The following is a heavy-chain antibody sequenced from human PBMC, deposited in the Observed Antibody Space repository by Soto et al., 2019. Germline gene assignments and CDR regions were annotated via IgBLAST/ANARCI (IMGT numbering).Heavy chain of an antibody. CDR3: ARDPCLVGGSCYMDRAEYFQH. D-gene: IGHD2-15*01. CDR2: ISSSSSYI. V-gene: IGHV3-21*01. CDR1: GFTFSSYS. J-gene: IGHJ1*01. Sequence: GGSLRLSCAASGFTFSSYSMNWVRQAPGKGLEWVSSISSSSSYIYYADSVKGRFTISRDNAKNSLYLQMNSLRAEDTAVYYCARDPCLVGGSCYMDRAEYFQHWGQGTLVTVSS.